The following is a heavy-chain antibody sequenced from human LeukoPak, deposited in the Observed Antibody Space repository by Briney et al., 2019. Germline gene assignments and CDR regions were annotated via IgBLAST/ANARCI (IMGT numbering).Heavy chain of an antibody. CDR1: GGSISSSNW. J-gene: IGHJ4*02. CDR3: ARRGGGSTGGFYFDY. V-gene: IGHV4-4*02. D-gene: IGHD1-1*01. CDR2: IYHSGST. Sequence: SETLSLTCAVSGGSISSSNWWSWVRQPPGKGLEWIGEIYHSGSTNYNPSLKSRVTISVDKSKNQFSLRLSSVTAADTAVYYCARRGGGSTGGFYFDYWGQGSLVTVSS.